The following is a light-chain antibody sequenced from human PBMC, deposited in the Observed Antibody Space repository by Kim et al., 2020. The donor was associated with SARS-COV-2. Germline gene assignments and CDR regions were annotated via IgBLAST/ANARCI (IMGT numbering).Light chain of an antibody. CDR2: QDS. Sequence: SYELTQPPSVSVSPGQTASITCPGDKLGDKYACWYQQKPGQSHVLVIYQDSKRPSGIPERFSGSNSGNTATLTISGTQAMDEADYYCQAWDSSRVFGGGT. V-gene: IGLV3-1*01. CDR3: QAWDSSRV. J-gene: IGLJ3*02. CDR1: KLGDKY.